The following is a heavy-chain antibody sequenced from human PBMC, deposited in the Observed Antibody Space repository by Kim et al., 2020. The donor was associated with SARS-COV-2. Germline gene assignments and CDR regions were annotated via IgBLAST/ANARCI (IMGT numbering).Heavy chain of an antibody. CDR1: GGSISSSSYY. D-gene: IGHD3-3*01. Sequence: SETLSLTCTVSGGSISSSSYYWGWIRQPPGKGLEWIGSIYYSGSTYYNPSLKSRVTISVDTSKNKFSLKLSSVTAADTAVYYCARQEERCTIFGVVIIWGQGTLVTVSS. CDR3: ARQEERCTIFGVVII. V-gene: IGHV4-39*01. CDR2: IYYSGST. J-gene: IGHJ4*02.